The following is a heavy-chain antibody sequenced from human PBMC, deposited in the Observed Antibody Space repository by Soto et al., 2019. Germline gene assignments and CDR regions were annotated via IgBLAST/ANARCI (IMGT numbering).Heavy chain of an antibody. CDR2: IYYSGST. J-gene: IGHJ4*02. D-gene: IGHD1-1*01. CDR3: ARRYGYSFDY. V-gene: IGHV4-59*08. CDR1: GGSVSSYY. Sequence: QVQLQESGPGLVKPSETLSLTCTVSGGSVSSYYWSWFRQPPGKGLEWIGYIYYSGSTNYNPSLKSRVTITVDTSKTQFSLNLSSVTAADTAVYYCARRYGYSFDYWGQGTLVTVSS.